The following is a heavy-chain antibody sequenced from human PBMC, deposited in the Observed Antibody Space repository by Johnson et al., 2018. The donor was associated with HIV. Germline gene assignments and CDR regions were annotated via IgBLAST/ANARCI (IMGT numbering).Heavy chain of an antibody. CDR2: ISYDGRNK. J-gene: IGHJ3*01. CDR3: ARDPAYSSTWEGAFDV. CDR1: RFTFSRYP. Sequence: QVQLVESGGGVVQPGSSLRLSCVASRFTFSRYPMHWVRQCPSKGLEWVALISYDGRNKYYTDPVKGRFTISRDNSKNTLSLQMDSLRPEDTAVYYCARDPAYSSTWEGAFDVWGQGTMVTVSS. D-gene: IGHD6-19*01. V-gene: IGHV3-30*04.